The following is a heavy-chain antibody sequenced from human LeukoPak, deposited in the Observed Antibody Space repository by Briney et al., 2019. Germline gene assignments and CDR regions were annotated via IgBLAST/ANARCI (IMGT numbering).Heavy chain of an antibody. J-gene: IGHJ4*02. CDR3: AILGQWLVPFDY. V-gene: IGHV3-53*05. D-gene: IGHD6-19*01. CDR2: IYSGGST. Sequence: GGSLRLSCAASGFTVSSNYMSWVRQAPGKGLEWVSVIYSGGSTYYADSVKGRFTISRDNSKNTLYLQMNSLRAEDTAVYYCAILGQWLVPFDYWGQGTLVTVSS. CDR1: GFTVSSNY.